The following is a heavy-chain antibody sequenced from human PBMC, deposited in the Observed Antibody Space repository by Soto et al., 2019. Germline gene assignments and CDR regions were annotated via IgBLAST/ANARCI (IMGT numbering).Heavy chain of an antibody. CDR1: GGTFNSYT. J-gene: IGHJ4*02. CDR3: ARSCVAAPGTLSN. V-gene: IGHV1-69*02. Sequence: QVQLVQSGAEVKKPGSSVKVSCRASGGTFNSYTINWVRQAPGHGPEWLGRIIPVLGVANYAQRFQGRVTITADKSTSTVYMDLTTLTSEETAVYYCARSCVAAPGTLSNWGQGTLVTVSS. CDR2: IIPVLGVA. D-gene: IGHD6-13*01.